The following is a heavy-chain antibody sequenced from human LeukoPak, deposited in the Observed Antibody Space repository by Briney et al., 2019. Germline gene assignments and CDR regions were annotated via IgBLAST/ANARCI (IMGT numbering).Heavy chain of an antibody. D-gene: IGHD6-19*01. Sequence: SETLSLTCTVSGGSISSYYWSLIRQPAWKGLEWIGRIYTSGSTNYNPSLKSRVTMSVDTSKNQFSLKLSSVTAADTAVHYCAREGYSSGWFYFDYWGQGTLVTVSS. J-gene: IGHJ4*02. V-gene: IGHV4-4*07. CDR3: AREGYSSGWFYFDY. CDR2: IYTSGST. CDR1: GGSISSYY.